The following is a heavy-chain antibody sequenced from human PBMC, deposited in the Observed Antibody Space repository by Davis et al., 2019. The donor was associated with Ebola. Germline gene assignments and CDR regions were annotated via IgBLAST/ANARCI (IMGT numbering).Heavy chain of an antibody. V-gene: IGHV3-15*01. CDR3: STEIRAVVYSDY. Sequence: PGGSLRLSCAASGFSFSNAWMSWVRQAPGKGLEWVGRIKSNTDGGTTDYAAPVKGRFTISRDDSKNTLYLQMNSLKTEDTAVYYCSTEIRAVVYSDYWGQGTLVTVSS. CDR1: GFSFSNAW. CDR2: IKSNTDGGTT. J-gene: IGHJ4*02. D-gene: IGHD4-23*01.